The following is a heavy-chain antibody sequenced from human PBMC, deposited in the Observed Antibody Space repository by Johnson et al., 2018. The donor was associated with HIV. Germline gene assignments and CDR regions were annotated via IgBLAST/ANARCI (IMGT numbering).Heavy chain of an antibody. J-gene: IGHJ3*02. Sequence: QVLLVESGGGVVQPGRSLRLSCAASGFTFSSYAMHWVRQAPGKGLEWVAVISYDESNKDYADSVKGRFTISRDNSKNTLYLQMNSLRPEDTPVYYCAKDAAAAALRAFDNWGQGTMVTVSS. CDR1: GFTFSSYA. CDR2: ISYDESNK. D-gene: IGHD6-13*01. CDR3: AKDAAAAALRAFDN. V-gene: IGHV3-30-3*01.